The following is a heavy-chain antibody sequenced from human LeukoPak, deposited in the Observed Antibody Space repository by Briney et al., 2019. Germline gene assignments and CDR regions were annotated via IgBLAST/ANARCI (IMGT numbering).Heavy chain of an antibody. J-gene: IGHJ4*02. Sequence: PSETLSLTCTVSDVSISSGGYYWSWIRQHPGKGLEWIGYIYYSGSTYYNPSLKSRLTISLDTSSNQFSLKLNSVTAADTAVYYCARGPVRDYSNYWGQGTLVTVSS. CDR2: IYYSGST. CDR3: ARGPVRDYSNY. D-gene: IGHD4-11*01. V-gene: IGHV4-31*03. CDR1: DVSISSGGYY.